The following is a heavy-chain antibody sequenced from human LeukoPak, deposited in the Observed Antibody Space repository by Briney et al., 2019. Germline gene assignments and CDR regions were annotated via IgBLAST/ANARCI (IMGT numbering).Heavy chain of an antibody. D-gene: IGHD3-10*01. J-gene: IGHJ5*02. Sequence: SETLSLTCAVYGGSFSGYYWSWIRQPPGKGLEWVGEINHSGSTNYNPSLKSRVTISVDTSKNQFSLKLSSVTAADTAVYSCPRPMVFDPWGQGTLVTVSS. CDR3: PRPMVFDP. V-gene: IGHV4-34*01. CDR2: INHSGST. CDR1: GGSFSGYY.